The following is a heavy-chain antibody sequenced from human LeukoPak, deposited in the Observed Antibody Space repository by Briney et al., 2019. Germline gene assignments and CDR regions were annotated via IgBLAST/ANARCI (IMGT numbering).Heavy chain of an antibody. Sequence: GGSLRLSCAASEFAFSTYNMNWARQAPGKGLEWVSYISTGSSTTYYADSVKGRFTISRDNVENSLYLQMNSLRDEGTAVYYCARVAAGYSVNYFDYWGQGTLVTVSS. V-gene: IGHV3-48*02. D-gene: IGHD4-23*01. CDR1: EFAFSTYN. CDR2: ISTGSSTT. J-gene: IGHJ4*02. CDR3: ARVAAGYSVNYFDY.